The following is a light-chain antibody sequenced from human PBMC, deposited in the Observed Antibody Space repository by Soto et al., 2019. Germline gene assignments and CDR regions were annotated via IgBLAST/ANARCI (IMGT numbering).Light chain of an antibody. CDR2: DVS. Sequence: QSVLTQPASVSGSPGQSITISCTGTSTDVGRYNYVSWYQQHPGKAPKLMVYDVSNRPSWVSNRFSGSKSGITASLTISGLQAEDEADYYCTSYTSDSTYAFGTGTKVTVL. J-gene: IGLJ1*01. CDR3: TSYTSDSTYA. V-gene: IGLV2-14*01. CDR1: STDVGRYNY.